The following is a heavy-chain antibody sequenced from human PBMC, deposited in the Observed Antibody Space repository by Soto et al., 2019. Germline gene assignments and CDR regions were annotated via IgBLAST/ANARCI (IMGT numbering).Heavy chain of an antibody. Sequence: PSETLSLTCTVSGGSISSYYWSWIRQPPGKGLEWIGYIYYSGSTNYNPSLKSRVTISVDTSKNQFSLKLSSVTAADTAVYFCAKTGFWSDYRVADYWGQGTLVTVSS. CDR3: AKTGFWSDYRVADY. CDR1: GGSISSYY. D-gene: IGHD3-3*01. CDR2: IYYSGST. J-gene: IGHJ4*02. V-gene: IGHV4-59*08.